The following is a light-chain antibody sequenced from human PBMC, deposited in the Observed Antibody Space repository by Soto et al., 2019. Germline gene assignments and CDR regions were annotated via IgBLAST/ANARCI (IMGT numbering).Light chain of an antibody. V-gene: IGKV1-39*01. CDR3: QQTYNTPRT. Sequence: DIDLTQSPSSLSAFVGDTVTITCRASQSISNYLDWDQQIPGKAPRLLIYAAASLQSGVPARFSGNGSGTYFTLTINNLQPEDFATYYCQQTYNTPRTFGQGTKVDIK. CDR1: QSISNY. CDR2: AAA. J-gene: IGKJ1*01.